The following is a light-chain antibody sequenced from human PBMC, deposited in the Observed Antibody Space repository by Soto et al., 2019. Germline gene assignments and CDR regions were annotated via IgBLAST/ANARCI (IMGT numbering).Light chain of an antibody. CDR2: KAP. V-gene: IGKV1-5*03. CDR1: QSINRW. J-gene: IGKJ1*01. CDR3: QEFNTWT. Sequence: DIQMTQSPSTLSASIGDRVTITCRARQSINRWLAWDPQNPGKVPKLLIYKAPYLERGVPSRVSGSGSGTEVTLTIHSLQPDDFATYYCQEFNTWTFGQGTRVDIK.